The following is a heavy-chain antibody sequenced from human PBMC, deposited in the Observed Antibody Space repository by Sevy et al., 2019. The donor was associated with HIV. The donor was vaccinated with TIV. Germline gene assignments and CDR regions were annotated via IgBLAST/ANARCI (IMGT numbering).Heavy chain of an antibody. CDR1: GYTFTTYG. V-gene: IGHV1-18*01. J-gene: IGHJ5*02. Sequence: ASVKVSCKPSGYTFTTYGINWVRQAPGQGLEWMGWFNIYNGNIIYGKKFQGRVTMTRETSTNTAYMELTRLTSDDTAVYYCARKRSLGEPSDPWGQGTLVTVSS. CDR2: FNIYNGNI. D-gene: IGHD3-16*01. CDR3: ARKRSLGEPSDP.